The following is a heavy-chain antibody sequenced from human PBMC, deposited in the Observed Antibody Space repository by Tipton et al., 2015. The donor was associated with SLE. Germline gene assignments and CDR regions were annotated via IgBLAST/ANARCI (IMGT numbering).Heavy chain of an antibody. CDR2: IYSSGDR. D-gene: IGHD2-15*01. V-gene: IGHV4-4*07. J-gene: IGHJ3*02. CDR1: GGSISFDY. CDR3: ARDPRTPVFGAFDI. Sequence: LRLSCTVSGGSISFDYWSWIRQSAGRGLEWIGRIYSSGDRDYNPSLRSRVTMSIDASQNRVSLRLKSVSAADTAVYYCARDPRTPVFGAFDIWGQGAMVTVSS.